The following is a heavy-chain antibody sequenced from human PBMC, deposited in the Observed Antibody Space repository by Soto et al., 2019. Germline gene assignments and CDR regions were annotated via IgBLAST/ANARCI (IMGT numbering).Heavy chain of an antibody. J-gene: IGHJ4*02. V-gene: IGHV3-21*01. CDR2: ISSSSSYK. D-gene: IGHD3-10*01. CDR1: GFTFSSYS. CDR3: ARDFLTMVRGVIFY. Sequence: GGSLRLSCAASGFTFSSYSMNWVRQAPGKGLEWVSSISSSSSYKYYAVTVKGRFTSSRDNAKNSLELQMNSLRAEYTGVYYCARDFLTMVRGVIFYWGQGTLVTVSS.